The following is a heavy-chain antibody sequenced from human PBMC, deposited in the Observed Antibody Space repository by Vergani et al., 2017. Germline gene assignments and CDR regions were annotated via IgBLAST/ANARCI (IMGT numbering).Heavy chain of an antibody. J-gene: IGHJ3*02. Sequence: QVQLVQSGAEVKKPGSSVKVSCKASGGTFSSYAISWVRQAPGQGLEWMGGIIPIFGTANYAQKFQGRVTITADESTSTAYMELSSLRSEDTAVYYCARAVRGYSYGDQGGAFDIGGQGTMVTVSS. CDR3: ARAVRGYSYGDQGGAFDI. D-gene: IGHD5-18*01. V-gene: IGHV1-69*01. CDR1: GGTFSSYA. CDR2: IIPIFGTA.